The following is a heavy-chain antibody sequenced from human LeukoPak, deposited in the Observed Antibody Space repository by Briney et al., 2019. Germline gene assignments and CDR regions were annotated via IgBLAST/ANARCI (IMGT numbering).Heavy chain of an antibody. V-gene: IGHV4-38-2*02. CDR2: IYHSGST. J-gene: IGHJ5*02. Sequence: SETLSLTCAVSGYSISSGYYWGWIRQPPGKGLEWIGSIYHSGSTYYNPSLKSRVTISVDTSKNQFSLKLSSVTAADTAVYYCARDGSSVVVAATHWFDPWGRKPWSPSPQ. D-gene: IGHD2-15*01. CDR1: GYSISSGYY. CDR3: ARDGSSVVVAATHWFDP.